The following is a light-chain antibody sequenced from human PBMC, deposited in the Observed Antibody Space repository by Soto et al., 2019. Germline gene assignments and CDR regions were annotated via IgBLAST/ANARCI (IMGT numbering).Light chain of an antibody. Sequence: DIQMTRSPWTLSASVGDRVTITCRASQSISSWLAWYQQKPGKAPKLLIYKASSLESGVPSRFSGSGSGTEFTLTISSLQPDDFATYYCQQYNSYSRTFGQGTKVDI. CDR3: QQYNSYSRT. CDR1: QSISSW. CDR2: KAS. V-gene: IGKV1-5*03. J-gene: IGKJ1*01.